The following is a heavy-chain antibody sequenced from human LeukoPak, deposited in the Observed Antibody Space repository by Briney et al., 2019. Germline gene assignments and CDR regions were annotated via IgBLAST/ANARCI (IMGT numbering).Heavy chain of an antibody. J-gene: IGHJ4*02. CDR2: IYYSGST. CDR3: ARVDGDGYNIPDY. V-gene: IGHV4-39*07. Sequence: SETLSLTCTVSGGSISSSSYYWGWIRQPPGKGLEWIGSIYYSGSTYYNPSLKSRVTISVDTSKNQFSLKLSSVTAADTAVYYCARVDGDGYNIPDYWGQGTLVTVSS. D-gene: IGHD5-24*01. CDR1: GGSISSSSYY.